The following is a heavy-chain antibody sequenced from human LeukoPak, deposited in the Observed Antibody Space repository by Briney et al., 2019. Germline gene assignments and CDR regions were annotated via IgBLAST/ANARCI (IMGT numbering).Heavy chain of an antibody. J-gene: IGHJ4*02. V-gene: IGHV3-66*01. Sequence: GGSLRLSCAASEFTDSSNYMNWVRQAPGKGLEWVSVIYSGGSIYYADSVKGRFTISRDNSKNTLYLQMNSLRAEDTAVYYCAGGARRQQPFDYWGQGTLVTVSS. CDR2: IYSGGSI. CDR1: EFTDSSNY. D-gene: IGHD6-13*01. CDR3: AGGARRQQPFDY.